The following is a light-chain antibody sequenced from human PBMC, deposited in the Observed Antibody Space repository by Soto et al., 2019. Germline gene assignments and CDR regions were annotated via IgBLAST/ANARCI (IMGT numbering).Light chain of an antibody. CDR2: ATS. J-gene: IGKJ2*01. CDR1: QGVGKY. V-gene: IGKV1-16*01. CDR3: LQYNSYPQT. Sequence: DIQMTQSPSSLSASVGDRVTITCRASQGVGKYLAWFQQRPGQAPKSLIYATSTLQTGGQSTFSGSGSGTDFTLNISSLQPEAVATYYCLQYNSYPQTFGQGTKLEIK.